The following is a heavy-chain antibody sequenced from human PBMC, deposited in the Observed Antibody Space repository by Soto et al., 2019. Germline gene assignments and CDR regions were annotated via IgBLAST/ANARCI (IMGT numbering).Heavy chain of an antibody. CDR3: ARGRYDFWSGYYPLY. D-gene: IGHD3-3*01. V-gene: IGHV1-18*04. J-gene: IGHJ4*02. Sequence: GASVKVSCTASGYTFPSYGISRVRQAPVQGLEWMGWISAYNGNTNYAQKLPVRVTMTTDTSTSTAYMELRSVRSDDTAGYYCARGRYDFWSGYYPLYWGQGTLVTVSS. CDR2: ISAYNGNT. CDR1: GYTFPSYG.